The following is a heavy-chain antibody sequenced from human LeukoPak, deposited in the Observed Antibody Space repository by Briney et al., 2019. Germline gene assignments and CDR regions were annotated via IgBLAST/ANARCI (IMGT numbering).Heavy chain of an antibody. CDR1: GFTFSSYS. CDR2: ISSSSSTI. Sequence: GGSLRLSCAASGFTFSSYSMNWVRQAPGKGLEWVSYISSSSSTIYYADSVKGRFTISRDNAKNSLYLQLNSLRDEDTAVYYCARENSYDYGDYILAEYFQHWGQGTLVTVSS. D-gene: IGHD4-17*01. J-gene: IGHJ1*01. V-gene: IGHV3-48*02. CDR3: ARENSYDYGDYILAEYFQH.